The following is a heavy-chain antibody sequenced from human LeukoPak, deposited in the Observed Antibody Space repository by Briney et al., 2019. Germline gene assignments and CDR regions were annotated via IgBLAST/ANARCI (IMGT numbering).Heavy chain of an antibody. CDR2: ITGSGSTI. CDR3: ARWGTVRGVMDYYYMDV. V-gene: IGHV3-48*03. CDR1: VFTFSSYE. J-gene: IGHJ6*03. D-gene: IGHD3-10*01. Sequence: GGSLRLSCVASVFTFSSYEMKWVRQAPGKGLEWVSYITGSGSTIYCADSVKGRFTISRDNAKNSLYLQMNSLRAEDTAVYYCARWGTVRGVMDYYYMDVWGKGTTVTVSS.